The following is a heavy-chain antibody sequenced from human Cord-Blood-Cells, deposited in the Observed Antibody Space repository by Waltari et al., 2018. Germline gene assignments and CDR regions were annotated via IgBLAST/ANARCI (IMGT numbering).Heavy chain of an antibody. V-gene: IGHV4-39*01. CDR2: IYYSGST. Sequence: QLQLQESGPGLVKPSETLSLTCTVSGGSISSSSYYWGWIRQPPGKGLEWIGSIYYSGSTYYNPSLRIRVTISVDTSKNQFSLKLGSVTAADTAVYYCASLSAGYAFDIWGQGTMVTVSS. D-gene: IGHD6-13*01. J-gene: IGHJ3*02. CDR3: ASLSAGYAFDI. CDR1: GGSISSSSYY.